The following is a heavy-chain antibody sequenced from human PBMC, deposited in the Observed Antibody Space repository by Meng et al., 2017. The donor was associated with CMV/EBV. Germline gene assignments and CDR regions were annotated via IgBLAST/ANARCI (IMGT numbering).Heavy chain of an antibody. J-gene: IGHJ6*02. CDR2: IIPILGIA. CDR3: ARSTVTRRGPGAPNYYYYGMDV. V-gene: IGHV1-69*10. CDR1: GSTFSSYA. Sequence: SVKVSCKASGSTFSSYAISWVRQAPGQGLEWMGGIIPILGIANYAQKFQGRVTITTDKSTSTAYMELSSLRSEDTAVYYCARSTVTRRGPGAPNYYYYGMDVWGQGTTVTVSS. D-gene: IGHD4-11*01.